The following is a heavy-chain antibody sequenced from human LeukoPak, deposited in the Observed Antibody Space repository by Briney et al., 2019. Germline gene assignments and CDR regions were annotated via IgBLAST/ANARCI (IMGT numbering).Heavy chain of an antibody. V-gene: IGHV3-74*01. D-gene: IGHD3-10*01. J-gene: IGHJ5*02. CDR2: MSGDGRST. CDR1: GFTFNSYW. CDR3: ASGYYGSGSYLIP. Sequence: PGGSLRLSCAASGFTFNSYWMHWVRHAPGKGLVWVSRMSGDGRSTSYADSVKGRFTISRDNAKNTLYLQMDSLRGEDTAVYYCASGYYGSGSYLIPWGQGTLVTVSS.